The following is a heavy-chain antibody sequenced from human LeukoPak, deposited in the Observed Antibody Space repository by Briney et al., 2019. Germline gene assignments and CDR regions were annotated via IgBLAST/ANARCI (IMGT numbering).Heavy chain of an antibody. Sequence: ASETLSLTCAVYGGSFSGYYWSWIRQPPGKGLEWIGEINHSGSTNYNPSLKSRVTISVDTSKNQFSLKLSSVTAADTAVYYCASGVGSGHSNAGWFDPWGQGTLVTVSS. CDR3: ASGVGSGHSNAGWFDP. CDR1: GGSFSGYY. CDR2: INHSGST. V-gene: IGHV4-34*01. J-gene: IGHJ5*02. D-gene: IGHD6-19*01.